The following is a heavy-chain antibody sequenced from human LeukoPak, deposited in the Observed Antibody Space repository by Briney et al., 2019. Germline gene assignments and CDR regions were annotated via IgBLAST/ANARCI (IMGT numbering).Heavy chain of an antibody. CDR3: ARGRFGVVTLGYMDV. Sequence: GGSLRLSCAASGFTFSSYSMNWVRQAPGKGLEWVSSISSSSSYIYYADSVKGRFTISRDNAKNSLYLQMNSLRAEDTAVYYCARGRFGVVTLGYMDVWGKGTTVSVSS. V-gene: IGHV3-21*01. CDR2: ISSSSSYI. J-gene: IGHJ6*03. CDR1: GFTFSSYS. D-gene: IGHD3-3*01.